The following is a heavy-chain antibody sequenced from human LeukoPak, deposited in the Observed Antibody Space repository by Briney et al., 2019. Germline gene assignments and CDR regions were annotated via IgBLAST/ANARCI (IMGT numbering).Heavy chain of an antibody. CDR3: AKDQLVVVTAIPNDY. Sequence: PGGSLRLSCAASGFTFSSYTMHWVRQAPGKGLEWVAVISYDGGNEYYADSVKGRFTISRDNSKNTLYLQMNSLRAEDTAVYYCAKDQLVVVTAIPNDYWGQGTLVTVSS. CDR1: GFTFSSYT. D-gene: IGHD2-21*02. V-gene: IGHV3-30-3*01. CDR2: ISYDGGNE. J-gene: IGHJ4*02.